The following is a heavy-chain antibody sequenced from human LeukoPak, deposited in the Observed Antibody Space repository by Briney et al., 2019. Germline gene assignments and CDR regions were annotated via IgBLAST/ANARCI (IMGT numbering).Heavy chain of an antibody. V-gene: IGHV3-30-3*01. CDR1: GFTFSSYA. J-gene: IGHJ3*02. CDR3: AFGGDTDAFDI. Sequence: GGSLRLSCAASGFTFSSYAMHWVPQAPGKGLEGGAVISYDGSNKYYADSVKSRLTISRDNSKNTLYLQMDSLRAEDTAVYYCAFGGDTDAFDIWGQGTMVSVSS. CDR2: ISYDGSNK. D-gene: IGHD3-10*01.